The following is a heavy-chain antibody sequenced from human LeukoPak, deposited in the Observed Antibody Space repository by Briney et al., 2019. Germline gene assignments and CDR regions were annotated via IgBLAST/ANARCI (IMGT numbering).Heavy chain of an antibody. J-gene: IGHJ4*02. D-gene: IGHD2-2*01. CDR3: ARSHCSSTSCPIDY. CDR2: IYTSGST. Sequence: PSETLSLTCTVSGGSISSGSYYWSWIRQLAGKGLGWIGRIYTSGSTNYNPSLKSRVTISVDTSKNQFSLKLSSVTAADTAVYYCARSHCSSTSCPIDYWGQGTLVTVSS. V-gene: IGHV4-61*02. CDR1: GGSISSGSYY.